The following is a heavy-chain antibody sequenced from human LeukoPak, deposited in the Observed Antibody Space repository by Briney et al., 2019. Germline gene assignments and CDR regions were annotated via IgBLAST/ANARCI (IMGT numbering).Heavy chain of an antibody. V-gene: IGHV3-23*01. CDR1: GFTFSSYA. Sequence: GGSLRLSCAASGFTFSSYAMSWVCQAPGKGLEWVSAISGSGGTTYYAGSVKGRFTISRDNSKSTLSLQMNSLRAEDTAVYYCAKVSTYGDDYHDAFDIWGQGTMVTVFS. D-gene: IGHD4-17*01. J-gene: IGHJ3*02. CDR3: AKVSTYGDDYHDAFDI. CDR2: ISGSGGTT.